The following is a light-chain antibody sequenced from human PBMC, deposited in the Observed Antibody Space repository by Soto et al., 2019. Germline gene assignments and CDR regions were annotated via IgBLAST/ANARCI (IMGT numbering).Light chain of an antibody. CDR1: QGISSW. V-gene: IGKV1-5*03. CDR3: QHYNSYSEA. CDR2: KAS. J-gene: IGKJ1*01. Sequence: DIQMTQSPSSLSASVGDRVTITCRASQGISSWLAWYQQKPGKAPKLLIYKASALKSGVPSRFSGSGSGTEFTLTISSLQPDDFATYYCQHYNSYSEAFGQGNKLDI.